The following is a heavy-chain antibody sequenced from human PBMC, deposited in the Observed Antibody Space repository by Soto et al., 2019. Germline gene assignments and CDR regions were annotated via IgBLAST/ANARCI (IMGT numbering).Heavy chain of an antibody. J-gene: IGHJ4*02. CDR2: VYWTGST. Sequence: SETLSLTCSVSGDSITTNGYYWGWIRQPPGKGLQWISNVYWTGSTFSHPSLTSRVFISVDTSKNEFSLRLTSVTAEDTAVYYCARSHYTYGLLIDYWGPGTLVTVS. V-gene: IGHV4-39*01. CDR3: ARSHYTYGLLIDY. D-gene: IGHD2-8*01. CDR1: GDSITTNGYY.